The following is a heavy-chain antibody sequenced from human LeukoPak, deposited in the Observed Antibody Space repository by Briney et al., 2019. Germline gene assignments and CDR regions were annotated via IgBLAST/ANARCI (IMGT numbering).Heavy chain of an antibody. V-gene: IGHV3-15*01. D-gene: IGHD3-22*01. CDR3: TTDYYDGSDY. CDR2: IKSETDGGTT. CDR1: GFTFSDAW. Sequence: PGGSLRLSCAAPGFTFSDAWMTWVRQAPGKGLDWVGRIKSETDGGTTDYAAPVKGRFTISRDDSKNTLYLQMNSLKTEDTAVYYCTTDYYDGSDYWGQGTLVTVSS. J-gene: IGHJ4*02.